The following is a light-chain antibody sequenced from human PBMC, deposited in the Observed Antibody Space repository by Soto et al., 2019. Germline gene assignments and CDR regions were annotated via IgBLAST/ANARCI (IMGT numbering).Light chain of an antibody. Sequence: DIQMTQSPSSLSASVGDRVTITCRASQSISSYLNWYQQKPGKAPKLLIYAASSLQSGVPSRFNGSGSGTDFTLTISSLQPEDFATYYCQQSYSTPHTCGQETRLEIK. J-gene: IGKJ5*01. CDR2: AAS. V-gene: IGKV1-39*01. CDR3: QQSYSTPHT. CDR1: QSISSY.